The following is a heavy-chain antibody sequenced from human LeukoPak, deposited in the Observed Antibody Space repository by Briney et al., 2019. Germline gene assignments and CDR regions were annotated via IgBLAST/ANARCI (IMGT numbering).Heavy chain of an antibody. V-gene: IGHV4-34*01. Sequence: PSETLSLTCAVYGGSFSGYYWSWIRQPPGKGLEWIGEINHSGSTNYNPSLKSRVTISVDTSKNQFSLKLSSVTAADTAVYYCARVAVQYYFDYWGQGTLVTVSS. D-gene: IGHD6-19*01. CDR2: INHSGST. CDR1: GGSFSGYY. J-gene: IGHJ4*02. CDR3: ARVAVQYYFDY.